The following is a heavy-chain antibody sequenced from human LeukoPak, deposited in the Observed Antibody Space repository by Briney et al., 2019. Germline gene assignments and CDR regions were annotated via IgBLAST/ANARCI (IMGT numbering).Heavy chain of an antibody. V-gene: IGHV4-4*07. D-gene: IGHD4-17*01. J-gene: IGHJ4*02. Sequence: MTSETLSLTCNVSGVSITTNYWTWIRQSAGKGLEWIGRIYSSGSTNYHPSLQSRVTISVDTSKNQLSLKLNSVTAADTAVYYCAREAPYGDYLSHDYWGQGTLVTVSS. CDR1: GVSITTNY. CDR2: IYSSGST. CDR3: AREAPYGDYLSHDY.